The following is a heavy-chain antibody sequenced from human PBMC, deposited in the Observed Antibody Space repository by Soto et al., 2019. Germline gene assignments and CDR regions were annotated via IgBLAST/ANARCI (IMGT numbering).Heavy chain of an antibody. CDR3: ARVRAYSYGYEDY. D-gene: IGHD5-18*01. Sequence: SETLSLTCSVSGGSMSSVDYYWSWIRQPPGKGLEWIGYIYYTGTTYYNPSLQSRITISLDMSKGQFSLKLSSVTAADTATYYCARVRAYSYGYEDYWGQGALVTVS. V-gene: IGHV4-30-4*01. CDR2: IYYTGTT. J-gene: IGHJ4*02. CDR1: GGSMSSVDYY.